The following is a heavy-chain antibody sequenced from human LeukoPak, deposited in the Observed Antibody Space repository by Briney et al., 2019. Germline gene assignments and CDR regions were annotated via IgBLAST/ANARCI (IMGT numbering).Heavy chain of an antibody. J-gene: IGHJ5*02. V-gene: IGHV7-4-1*02. CDR1: GGTFSSYA. D-gene: IGHD3-10*01. CDR3: ARVSNMVRGVGWSLFDP. CDR2: INTNTGNP. Sequence: GASVKVSCKASGGTFSSYAISWVRQAPGQGLEWMGWINTNTGNPTYAQGFTGRFVFSLDTSVSTAYLQISSLKAEDTAVYYCARVSNMVRGVGWSLFDPWGQGTLVTVSS.